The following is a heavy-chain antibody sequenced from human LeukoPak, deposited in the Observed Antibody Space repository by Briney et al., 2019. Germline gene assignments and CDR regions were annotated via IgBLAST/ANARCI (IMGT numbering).Heavy chain of an antibody. D-gene: IGHD2-21*02. CDR2: IRKDGNNE. V-gene: IGHV3-30*02. CDR1: GFTFNAYA. Sequence: SLXLSCAASGFTFNAYAIHWVRQAPGKGLEWVAFIRKDGNNENYADSVKGRFTISRDNSKNTLYLQMNSLQTEDTAVYYCAKDRGDYPPYFDYWGQGTLVTVSS. J-gene: IGHJ4*02. CDR3: AKDRGDYPPYFDY.